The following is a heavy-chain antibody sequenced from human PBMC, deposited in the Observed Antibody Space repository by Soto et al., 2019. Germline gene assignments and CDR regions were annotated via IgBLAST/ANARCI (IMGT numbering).Heavy chain of an antibody. J-gene: IGHJ6*02. CDR3: SGCSGGACHQDYGMDV. D-gene: IGHD2-15*01. CDR2: ISPSTSHI. CDR1: GLTFSSCT. Sequence: EVHLVESGGGLVKPGGSLRLSCAVSGLTFSSCTMNWVRQAPGKGLEWVSSISPSTSHIYYADSVKGRFTISRDNAKNSLFLQMNSLRAEDTAVYSCSGCSGGACHQDYGMDVWGQGTTVTVSS. V-gene: IGHV3-21*01.